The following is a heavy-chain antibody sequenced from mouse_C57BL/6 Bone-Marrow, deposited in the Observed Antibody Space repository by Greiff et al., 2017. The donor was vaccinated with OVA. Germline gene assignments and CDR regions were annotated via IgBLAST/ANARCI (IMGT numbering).Heavy chain of an antibody. CDR2: ISSGGSYT. Sequence: EVNLVDSGGDLVKPGGSLKLSCAASGFTFSSYGMSWVRQTPDKRLEWVPTISSGGSYTYYPDSVKGRFTISRDNAKNTLYLQMSSLKSEDTAMYYCARQRGGFAYWGQGTLVTVSA. CDR1: GFTFSSYG. V-gene: IGHV5-6*01. J-gene: IGHJ3*01. CDR3: ARQRGGFAY.